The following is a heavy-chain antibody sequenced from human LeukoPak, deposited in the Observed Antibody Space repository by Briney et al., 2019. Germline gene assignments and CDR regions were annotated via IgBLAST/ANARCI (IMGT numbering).Heavy chain of an antibody. CDR3: ASGNLPHDYYYYMDV. Sequence: ASVKVSCKASGYTFTSYYMHWVRQAPGQGLEWMGLINPTGGSTGYAQKFQGRVTMTRDMSTSTDYMELSSLRSEDTAVYYCASGNLPHDYYYYMDVWGKGTTVTVSS. CDR2: INPTGGST. D-gene: IGHD1-14*01. J-gene: IGHJ6*03. V-gene: IGHV1-46*01. CDR1: GYTFTSYY.